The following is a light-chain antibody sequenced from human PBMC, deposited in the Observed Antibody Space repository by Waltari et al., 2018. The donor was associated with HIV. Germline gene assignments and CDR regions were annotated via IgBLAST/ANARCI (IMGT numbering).Light chain of an antibody. CDR2: DVT. J-gene: IGLJ2*01. V-gene: IGLV2-14*03. CDR3: ISYTSSSTLV. Sequence: QSALTQPASVSGSPGQSITVSCTGTSSDVGGYNYVSCDQHHQVKAPKRMISDVTFRPSGVSNRFSGSKSGNTASLTISGLQAEDEADYYCISYTSSSTLVFGGGTKVTVL. CDR1: SSDVGGYNY.